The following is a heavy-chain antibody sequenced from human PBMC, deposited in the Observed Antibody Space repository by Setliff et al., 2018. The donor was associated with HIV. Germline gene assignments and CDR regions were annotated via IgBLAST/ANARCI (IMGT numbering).Heavy chain of an antibody. Sequence: WIRQHPGKGLEWIGYIYYSGNTYYNPSLKSRITISLDTSKNQFSLKLSSVTAADTAVYYCARGIAAAGGYFDYWGPGTLVTVSS. V-gene: IGHV4-31*02. J-gene: IGHJ4*02. CDR3: ARGIAAAGGYFDY. CDR2: IYYSGNT. D-gene: IGHD6-13*01.